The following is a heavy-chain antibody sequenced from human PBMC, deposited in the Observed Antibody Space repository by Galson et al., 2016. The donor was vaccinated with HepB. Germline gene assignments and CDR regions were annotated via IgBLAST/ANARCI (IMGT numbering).Heavy chain of an antibody. CDR2: ISFDGSKK. J-gene: IGHJ4*02. CDR1: GFTFSDYA. D-gene: IGHD1-26*01. Sequence: SLRLSCAASGFTFSDYALHWVRQAPGKGLEWVAGISFDGSKKYFADSVKGRFTISRDNSRNTVFLQMNSLRAEDTAIYYCAKDKSSELVGATDYWGQGTLVIVSS. V-gene: IGHV3-30-3*01. CDR3: AKDKSSELVGATDY.